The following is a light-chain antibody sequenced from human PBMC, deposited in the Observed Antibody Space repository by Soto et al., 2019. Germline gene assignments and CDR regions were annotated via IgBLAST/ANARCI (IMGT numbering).Light chain of an antibody. CDR3: PQRSSWPT. CDR1: QSVSRY. CDR2: DTS. V-gene: IGKV3-11*01. Sequence: EIVLTQSPATLSLSPGERATLSCRASQSVSRYLAWYQQKPGQAPRLLIYDTSHRATGIPARFSGSGSGTDFTLTISRIEPEDFTVYYCPQRSSWPTFGGGTKVEIK. J-gene: IGKJ4*01.